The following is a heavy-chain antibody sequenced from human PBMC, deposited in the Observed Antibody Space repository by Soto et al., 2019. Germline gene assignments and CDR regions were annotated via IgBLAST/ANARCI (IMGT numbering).Heavy chain of an antibody. V-gene: IGHV1-3*01. CDR3: ARGPRLRDNWFDP. CDR2: INAGNGNT. CDR1: GYTFTSYA. Sequence: ASVKVSCKASGYTFTSYAIHWVRQAPGQRLEWMGWINAGNGNTKYSQKFQGRVTITRDTSASTAYMELSSLRSEDTAVYYCARGPRLRDNWFDPWGQGTLVTVSS. D-gene: IGHD4-17*01. J-gene: IGHJ5*02.